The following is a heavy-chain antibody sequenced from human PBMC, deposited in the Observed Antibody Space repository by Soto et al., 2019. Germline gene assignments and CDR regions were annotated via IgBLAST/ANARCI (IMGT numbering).Heavy chain of an antibody. CDR2: ISSSSSYI. CDR1: GFTFSSYS. V-gene: IGHV3-21*01. J-gene: IGHJ3*02. Sequence: GGSLRLSCAASGFTFSSYSMNWVRQAPGKGLEWVSSISSSSSYIYYADSVKGRFTISRDNAKNSLYLQMNSLRAEDTAVYYCARARRSSGPTAFDIWGQGTMVTVSS. CDR3: ARARRSSGPTAFDI. D-gene: IGHD6-19*01.